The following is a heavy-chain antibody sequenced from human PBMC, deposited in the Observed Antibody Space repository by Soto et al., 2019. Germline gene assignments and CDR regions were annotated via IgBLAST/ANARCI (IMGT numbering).Heavy chain of an antibody. D-gene: IGHD3-10*01. CDR2: IKQDGSEK. Sequence: EVQLVESGGGLVQPGGSLRLSCAASGFTFSSYWMSWVRQAPGKGLEWVANIKQDGSEKYYVDSVKGRFTISRDNAKNSLYLQMNSLRAEDTAVYYCAIPPGLYYGSGSYFRGDYWGQGTLVSVSS. CDR1: GFTFSSYW. J-gene: IGHJ4*02. CDR3: AIPPGLYYGSGSYFRGDY. V-gene: IGHV3-7*01.